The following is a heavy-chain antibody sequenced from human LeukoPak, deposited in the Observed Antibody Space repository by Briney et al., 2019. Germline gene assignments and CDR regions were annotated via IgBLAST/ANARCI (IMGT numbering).Heavy chain of an antibody. CDR1: GFTFSSYG. V-gene: IGHV3-30*03. Sequence: GGSLRLSCAASGFTFSSYGMHWVRQAPGKGLEWVAVISYDGSNKYADSVKGRFTISRDNSKNTLYLQMNSLRAEDMAVYYCARAGRQWVAWYFDYWGQGTLVSVSS. CDR3: ARAGRQWVAWYFDY. CDR2: ISYDGSNK. J-gene: IGHJ4*02. D-gene: IGHD6-19*01.